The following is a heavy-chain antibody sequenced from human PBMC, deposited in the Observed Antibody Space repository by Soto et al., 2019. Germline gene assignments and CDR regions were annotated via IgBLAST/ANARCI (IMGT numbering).Heavy chain of an antibody. Sequence: EVQLVESGGGLVKPGVSLRVSCAASGFTFSSFIMNWVRQAPGKGLEWVSSISGSSRYIYYADAVKGRFTIARDNAKNSLYLQMNSPRVEDTAVYFGAAVTRSGWDWGQGTLVTVAS. V-gene: IGHV3-21*01. CDR3: AAVTRSGWD. CDR2: ISGSSRYI. J-gene: IGHJ4*02. CDR1: GFTFSSFI. D-gene: IGHD6-19*01.